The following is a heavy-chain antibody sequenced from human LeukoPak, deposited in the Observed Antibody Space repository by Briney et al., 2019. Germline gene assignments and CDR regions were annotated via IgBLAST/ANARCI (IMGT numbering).Heavy chain of an antibody. J-gene: IGHJ5*02. CDR2: IYHSGST. D-gene: IGHD2-8*01. CDR3: ARAPVAYQYCTNGVCYRYNWFDP. Sequence: SETLSLTCTVSGYSISSGYYWGWIRQPPGKGLEWIGSIYHSGSTYYNPSLKSRVTISVDTSKNQFSLKLSSVTAADTAVYYCARAPVAYQYCTNGVCYRYNWFDPWGQGTLVTVSS. CDR1: GYSISSGYY. V-gene: IGHV4-38-2*02.